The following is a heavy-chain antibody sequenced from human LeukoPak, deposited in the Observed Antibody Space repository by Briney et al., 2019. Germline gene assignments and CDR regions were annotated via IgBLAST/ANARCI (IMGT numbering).Heavy chain of an antibody. CDR2: IHYSGNT. J-gene: IGHJ2*01. Sequence: SETLSLTCTVSGGSISNYYWSWIRQPPRKGLEWIGYIHYSGNTNYNPSLKSRVTISVDTSKNQFSLKLNSVTAADTAVYYCARMIAAAGTEYFDLWGRGTLVTVSS. V-gene: IGHV4-59*01. D-gene: IGHD6-13*01. CDR3: ARMIAAAGTEYFDL. CDR1: GGSISNYY.